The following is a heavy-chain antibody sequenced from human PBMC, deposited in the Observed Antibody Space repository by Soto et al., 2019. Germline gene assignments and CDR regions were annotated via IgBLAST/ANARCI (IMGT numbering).Heavy chain of an antibody. CDR1: GFTFSSYG. V-gene: IGHV3-33*01. D-gene: IGHD6-13*01. CDR3: ARSQYSSSWYPFDY. Sequence: QVQLVESGGGVVQPGRSLRLSCAASGFTFSSYGMHWVRQAPGKGLEWVAVIYYDGSNKYYADSVKGRVTISRDNSKNTLYLQMNSLRAEDTAVFYCARSQYSSSWYPFDYWGQGTLVTVSS. CDR2: IYYDGSNK. J-gene: IGHJ4*02.